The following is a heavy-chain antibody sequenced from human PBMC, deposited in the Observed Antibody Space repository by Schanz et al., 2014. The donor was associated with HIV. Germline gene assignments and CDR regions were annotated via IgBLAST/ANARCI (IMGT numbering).Heavy chain of an antibody. V-gene: IGHV1-69*06. D-gene: IGHD3-3*01. Sequence: QVQLVQSGAEVRKPGSSVKVSCKASGGTFSSYGIGWVRQAPGQGPEWMGGIIPSFDTTNYAQTFQGRVTITADKSTSTAYMELSSLRSDDTAVYYCARDHRYDFWSGYYAFDYWGQGTLVTVSS. CDR2: IIPSFDTT. J-gene: IGHJ4*02. CDR1: GGTFSSYG. CDR3: ARDHRYDFWSGYYAFDY.